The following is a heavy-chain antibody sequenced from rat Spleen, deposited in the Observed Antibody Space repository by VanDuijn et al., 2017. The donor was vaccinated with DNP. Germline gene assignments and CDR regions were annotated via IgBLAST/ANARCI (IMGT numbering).Heavy chain of an antibody. CDR1: GFTFSNYD. J-gene: IGHJ2*01. D-gene: IGHD5-1*01. V-gene: IGHV5-7*01. CDR2: ISYDGSTT. CDR3: ARPKLGAPDY. Sequence: EVQLVESGGGLVQPGNSLKLSCVASGFTFSNYDMAWVRQAPKKGLDWVATISYDGSTTYYRDSVKGRFTISRDNAKSTLYLQMDSLRSEDTATYYCARPKLGAPDYWGQGVMVTVSS.